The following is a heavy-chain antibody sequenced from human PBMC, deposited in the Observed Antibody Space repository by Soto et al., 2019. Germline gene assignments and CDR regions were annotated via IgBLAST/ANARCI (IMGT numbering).Heavy chain of an antibody. CDR2: IYYSGST. V-gene: IGHV4-31*03. CDR3: AREDDSILDS. J-gene: IGHJ4*02. CDR1: GGSISSGGYY. Sequence: QLQLQESGPGLVRPSQTLSLTCTVSGGSISSGGYYWSWIRQHPGKGLEWIGYIYYSGSTYYNPSLKSRVTISVDTSKNQFSLRLNSVTAADTAGYYCAREDDSILDSWGQGTLVTVSS. D-gene: IGHD3-22*01.